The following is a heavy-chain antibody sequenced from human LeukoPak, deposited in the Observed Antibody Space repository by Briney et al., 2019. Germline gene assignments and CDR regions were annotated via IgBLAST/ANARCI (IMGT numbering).Heavy chain of an antibody. CDR2: INPKSGDT. CDR1: GYTFSDYY. Sequence: ASVKVSCKASGYTFSDYYMHRWRQAPGQRLEWLGWINPKSGDTNFAQNFQGRVTMTRDTSISTAYMELSSLTSDDRAVYYCARGPNTGAFDAWGQGTLVTVSS. D-gene: IGHD7-27*01. CDR3: ARGPNTGAFDA. V-gene: IGHV1-2*02. J-gene: IGHJ4*02.